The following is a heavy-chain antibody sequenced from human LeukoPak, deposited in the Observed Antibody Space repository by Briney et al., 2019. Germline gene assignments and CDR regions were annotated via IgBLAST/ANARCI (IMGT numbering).Heavy chain of an antibody. CDR2: IDYSGST. Sequence: SETLSLTCTVSGGSISGYYWSWTRQPPGKGLEWIGYIDYSGSTNYNPSLKSRLTISIDTSENQFSLKLSSVTAADTAVYYCAREYSSSSGRRAFDIWGQGTMVTVSS. J-gene: IGHJ3*02. CDR1: GGSISGYY. D-gene: IGHD6-6*01. V-gene: IGHV4-59*08. CDR3: AREYSSSSGRRAFDI.